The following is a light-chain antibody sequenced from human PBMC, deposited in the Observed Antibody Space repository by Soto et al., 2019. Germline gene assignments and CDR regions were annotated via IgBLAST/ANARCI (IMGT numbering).Light chain of an antibody. J-gene: IGKJ2*01. CDR1: QSVSRT. CDR2: GAS. Sequence: EIVMTQSQASLSVSPGERATLSCRASQSVSRTLDWYQQKPGQAPRLLIYGASTMDTGIPARFSGRGSGTDFTLTISSLQSEDFAVYYCQQYDSWPYTFGQGTKLEIK. V-gene: IGKV3-15*01. CDR3: QQYDSWPYT.